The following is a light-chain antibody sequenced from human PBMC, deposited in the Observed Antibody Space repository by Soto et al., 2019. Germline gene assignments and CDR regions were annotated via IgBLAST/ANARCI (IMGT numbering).Light chain of an antibody. J-gene: IGLJ1*01. V-gene: IGLV1-40*01. CDR3: QSYDTSLSGFYV. CDR1: SSNIGAGYD. Sequence: QSVLTRPPSVSGAPGQRVTISCTGSSSNIGAGYDVHWYQQLPGTAPKLLIYGNINRPSGVPDRFSGSKSGTSASLAITGLQAEDEVDYYCQSYDTSLSGFYVFGTGTKVTVL. CDR2: GNI.